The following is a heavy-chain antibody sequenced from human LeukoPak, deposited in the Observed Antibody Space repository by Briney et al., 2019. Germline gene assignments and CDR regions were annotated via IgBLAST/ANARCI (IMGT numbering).Heavy chain of an antibody. J-gene: IGHJ3*02. V-gene: IGHV3-53*05. CDR1: GFTVSSNS. CDR2: LFSGGSA. CDR3: ARHIGFDAFDI. Sequence: GRSLRLSCVASGFTVSSNSMNWVRQAPGKGLEWVSILFSGGSALYADSVKGRFTISRDNSRNTLYLQMNSLRAEDTGVYYCARHIGFDAFDIWGQGTMVTVSS.